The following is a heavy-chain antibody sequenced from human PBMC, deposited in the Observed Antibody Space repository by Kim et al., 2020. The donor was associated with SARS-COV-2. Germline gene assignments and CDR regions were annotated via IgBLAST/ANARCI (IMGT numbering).Heavy chain of an antibody. CDR3: ASLRARIVATTAVDY. V-gene: IGHV4-59*01. D-gene: IGHD5-12*01. J-gene: IGHJ4*02. Sequence: PSLKSRVTISVDTSKNQSSLKLSSVTAADTAVYYCASLRARIVATTAVDYWGQGTLVTVSS.